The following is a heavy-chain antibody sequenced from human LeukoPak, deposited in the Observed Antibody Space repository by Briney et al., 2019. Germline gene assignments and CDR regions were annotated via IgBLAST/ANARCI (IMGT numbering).Heavy chain of an antibody. J-gene: IGHJ4*02. CDR3: ARDPGSGYEEHFDY. CDR2: ISGSGNST. V-gene: IGHV3-21*04. D-gene: IGHD5-12*01. CDR1: GFTFSSYG. Sequence: GGSLRLSCAASGFTFSSYGMSWVRQAPGKGLEWVSFISGSGNSTYYADSVKGRLTISRGNAKDSLYLQMNSLRAEDTAVYYCARDPGSGYEEHFDYWGQGTLVTVSS.